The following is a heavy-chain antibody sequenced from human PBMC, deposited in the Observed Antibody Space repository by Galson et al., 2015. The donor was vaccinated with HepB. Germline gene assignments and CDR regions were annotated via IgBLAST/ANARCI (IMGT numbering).Heavy chain of an antibody. CDR3: ARDWSYSSSWYPTTGNNWFDP. J-gene: IGHJ5*02. Sequence: SVKVSCKASGGTFSSYTISWVRQAPGQGLEWMGRIIPILGIANYAQKFQGRVTITADKSTSTAYMELSSLRSEDTAVYYCARDWSYSSSWYPTTGNNWFDPWGQGTLVTVSS. D-gene: IGHD6-13*01. CDR1: GGTFSSYT. V-gene: IGHV1-69*04. CDR2: IIPILGIA.